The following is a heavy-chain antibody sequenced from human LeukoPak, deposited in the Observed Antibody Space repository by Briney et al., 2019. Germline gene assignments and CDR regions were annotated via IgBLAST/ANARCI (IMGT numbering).Heavy chain of an antibody. CDR3: AREGGGGYFDY. V-gene: IGHV4-4*07. CDR2: IYTSGST. Sequence: PSDTLSLTCTVSGGSISSYYWSWIRQPAGEGREWMGRIYTSGSTNYNPSLKSRVTMSVDTSKNQFSLKLSSVTAADTAVYYCAREGGGGYFDYWGQGTLVTVSA. D-gene: IGHD3-16*01. CDR1: GGSISSYY. J-gene: IGHJ4*02.